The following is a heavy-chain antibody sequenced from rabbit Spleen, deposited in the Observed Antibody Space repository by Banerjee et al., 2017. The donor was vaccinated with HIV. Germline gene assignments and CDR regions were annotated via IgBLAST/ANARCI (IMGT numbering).Heavy chain of an antibody. CDR2: IYTGSGST. CDR1: GFSFSSSYY. J-gene: IGHJ4*01. D-gene: IGHD6-1*01. Sequence: QEQLVESGGGLVQPEGSLTLTCTASGFSFSSSYYMCWVRQAPGKGLEWIGCIYTGSGSTYYASWAKGRFTLSRENNQNTVTLQVTSLTAADTATYFCARGVMLWGPGTLVTVS. V-gene: IGHV1S45*01. CDR3: ARGVML.